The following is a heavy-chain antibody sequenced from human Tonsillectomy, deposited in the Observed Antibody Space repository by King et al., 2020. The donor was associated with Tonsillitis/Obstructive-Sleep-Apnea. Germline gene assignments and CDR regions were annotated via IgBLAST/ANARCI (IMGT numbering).Heavy chain of an antibody. Sequence: VQLQQWGAGLLKPSETLSLTCAVYGGSFSGYYWSWIRQPPGKGLEWIGEINHSGSTNYNPSLKSRVTISVDTSKNQFSLTLGSVTAADTAVYYCARGRYYGSGSYGNWFDPWGQGTLVTVSS. J-gene: IGHJ5*02. CDR3: ARGRYYGSGSYGNWFDP. CDR2: INHSGST. D-gene: IGHD3-10*01. CDR1: GGSFSGYY. V-gene: IGHV4-34*01.